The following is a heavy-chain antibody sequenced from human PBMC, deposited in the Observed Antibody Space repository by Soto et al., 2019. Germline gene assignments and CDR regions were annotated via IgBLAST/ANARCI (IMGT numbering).Heavy chain of an antibody. CDR2: ISYDGSNK. J-gene: IGHJ4*02. Sequence: GGSLRLSCAASGFTFSSYAMHWVRQAPGKGLEWVAVISYDGSNKYYADSVKGRFTISRDNSKNTLYLQMNSLRAEDTAVYYCAKDFAPWSIAAFDYWGQGTLVTVSS. V-gene: IGHV3-30-3*01. CDR1: GFTFSSYA. D-gene: IGHD6-6*01. CDR3: AKDFAPWSIAAFDY.